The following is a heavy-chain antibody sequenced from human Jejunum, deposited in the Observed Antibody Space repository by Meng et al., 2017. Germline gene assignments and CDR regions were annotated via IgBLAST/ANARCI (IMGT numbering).Heavy chain of an antibody. CDR3: AKEMIEDAFDI. CDR2: ISYDGSNK. Sequence: GESLKISCAASGFTFSSYTMHWVRQAPGKGLEWVALISYDGSNKSYADSVKGRFTISRDNSKRTLSLQLNSLRTEDTALYYCAKEMIEDAFDIWGLGTMVTVSS. J-gene: IGHJ3*02. V-gene: IGHV3-30*04. D-gene: IGHD3-16*01. CDR1: GFTFSSYT.